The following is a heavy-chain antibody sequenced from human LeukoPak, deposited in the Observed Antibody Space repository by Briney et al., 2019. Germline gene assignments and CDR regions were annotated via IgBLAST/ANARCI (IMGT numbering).Heavy chain of an antibody. CDR2: ISSSSSYI. Sequence: GGSLRLSCAASGFTFSSYAMSWVRQAPGKGLEWVSSISSSSSYIYYADSVKGRFTISRDNAKNSLYLQMNSLRAEDTAVYYCAKDIGGLHSGYYYMDVWGKGTTVTVSS. J-gene: IGHJ6*03. CDR1: GFTFSSYA. V-gene: IGHV3-21*04. CDR3: AKDIGGLHSGYYYMDV. D-gene: IGHD5-24*01.